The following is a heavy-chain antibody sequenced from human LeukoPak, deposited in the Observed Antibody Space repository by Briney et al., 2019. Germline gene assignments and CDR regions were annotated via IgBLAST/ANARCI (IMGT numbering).Heavy chain of an antibody. D-gene: IGHD5/OR15-5a*01. V-gene: IGHV4-38-2*02. CDR1: GFSITPDFV. Sequence: SETLSLTCTVTGFSITPDFVWGWIRQSPVKGLEWVGNLYHDGGTYYNPSLNGRVTMSVDTSRNHFSLSLKSVTAADTAVYFCARRGSTTGWSFDYWGQGSLVTVSS. J-gene: IGHJ4*02. CDR2: LYHDGGT. CDR3: ARRGSTTGWSFDY.